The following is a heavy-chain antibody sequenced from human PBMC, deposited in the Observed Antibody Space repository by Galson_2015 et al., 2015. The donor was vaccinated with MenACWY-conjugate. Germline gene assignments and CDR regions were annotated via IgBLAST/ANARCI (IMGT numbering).Heavy chain of an antibody. J-gene: IGHJ4*02. D-gene: IGHD6-19*01. Sequence: SLRLSCAASGFTFSSYWMSWVRQAPGKGLEWVANIKQDGSEKYYVDSVKGRFTISRDNAKNSLYLQMNSLRAEDTAVYYCARVLAVAGRFYFDYWGQGTLVTVSS. CDR3: ARVLAVAGRFYFDY. CDR1: GFTFSSYW. CDR2: IKQDGSEK. V-gene: IGHV3-7*03.